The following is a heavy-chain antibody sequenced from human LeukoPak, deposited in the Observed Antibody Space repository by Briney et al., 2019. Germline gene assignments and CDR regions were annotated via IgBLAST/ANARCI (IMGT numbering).Heavy chain of an antibody. CDR2: IASDTTYM. D-gene: IGHD3-22*01. Sequence: GGSLGLSCEASGFTFSTYTVKWVRQAPGKGLEWVSSIASDTTYMKYADSVKGRFSVSRDNAKNSVSLEMKSLRADDTAVYFCARDYYDSSASATFDYWGRGTLVTVSS. V-gene: IGHV3-21*06. CDR1: GFTFSTYT. J-gene: IGHJ4*02. CDR3: ARDYYDSSASATFDY.